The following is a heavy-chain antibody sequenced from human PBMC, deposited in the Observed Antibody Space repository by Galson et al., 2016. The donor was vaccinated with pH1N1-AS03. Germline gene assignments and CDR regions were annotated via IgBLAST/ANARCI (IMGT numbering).Heavy chain of an antibody. Sequence: QSGAEVTKPGSSVKVSCKTSGGTFSGHAINWMRQAPGHGLEWMGGIMAVFRHTKYAQNFQDRVTITADESTSTVYMELSSLRSDDTAVYFCASKIGYPYYFDNWGQGTLVTVSS. CDR1: GGTFSGHA. V-gene: IGHV1-69*01. CDR3: ASKIGYPYYFDN. D-gene: IGHD3-16*02. J-gene: IGHJ4*02. CDR2: IMAVFRHT.